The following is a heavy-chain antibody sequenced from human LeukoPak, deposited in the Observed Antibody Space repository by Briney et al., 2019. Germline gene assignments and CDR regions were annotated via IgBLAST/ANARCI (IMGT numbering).Heavy chain of an antibody. Sequence: GGSLRLSCAASGFTFYDYGMSWVRQAPGKGLEWVSGINWNGGSTGYADSVKGRFTISRDNAKNSLYLQMNSLRAEDTALYYCARDGLSGSYLIGKSFGYYYGMDVWGQGTTVTVSS. CDR1: GFTFYDYG. CDR2: INWNGGST. D-gene: IGHD1-26*01. J-gene: IGHJ6*02. CDR3: ARDGLSGSYLIGKSFGYYYGMDV. V-gene: IGHV3-20*04.